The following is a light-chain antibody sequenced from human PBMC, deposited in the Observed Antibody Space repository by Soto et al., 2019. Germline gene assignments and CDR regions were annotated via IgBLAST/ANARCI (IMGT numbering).Light chain of an antibody. Sequence: DIQMTQSPSSLSASVGDRVTITCRASQGIRNYLAWYQQIPGKVPKLLISAASTLQSGVPSRFSGSGSGTYFTLTISSLQPDDVATYYCQKYTIVPAFCGGTKVEIK. V-gene: IGKV1-27*01. CDR2: AAS. J-gene: IGKJ4*01. CDR1: QGIRNY. CDR3: QKYTIVPA.